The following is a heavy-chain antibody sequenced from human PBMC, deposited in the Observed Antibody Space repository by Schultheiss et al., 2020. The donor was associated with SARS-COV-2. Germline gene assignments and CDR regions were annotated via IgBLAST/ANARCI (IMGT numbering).Heavy chain of an antibody. D-gene: IGHD6-6*01. J-gene: IGHJ6*02. Sequence: GESLKISCAASGFTFSSYAMSWVRQAPGKGLEWVSVIYSGGSTYYADSVKGRFTISRDNSKNTLYLQMNSLRAEDTAVYYCASGSASGTGYYYYGMDVWGQGTTVTVSS. CDR2: IYSGGST. CDR1: GFTFSSYA. CDR3: ASGSASGTGYYYYGMDV. V-gene: IGHV3-66*02.